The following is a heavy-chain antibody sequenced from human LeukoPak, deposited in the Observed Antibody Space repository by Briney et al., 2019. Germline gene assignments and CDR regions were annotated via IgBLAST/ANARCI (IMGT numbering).Heavy chain of an antibody. J-gene: IGHJ3*02. Sequence: SETLSLTCTVSGGSISSYYWSWIRQPPGKGLEWIGYIYYSGSTNYNPSLKSRVTISVDTSKNQFSLKLSSVTAADTAVYYCARDGKAGSDAFDIWGQGTMVTVSS. D-gene: IGHD6-19*01. CDR3: ARDGKAGSDAFDI. CDR2: IYYSGST. CDR1: GGSISSYY. V-gene: IGHV4-59*01.